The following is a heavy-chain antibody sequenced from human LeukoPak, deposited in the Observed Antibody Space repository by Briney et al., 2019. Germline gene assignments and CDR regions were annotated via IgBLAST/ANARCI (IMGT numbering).Heavy chain of an antibody. CDR1: GGSISSGGYY. J-gene: IGHJ4*02. D-gene: IGHD3-22*01. V-gene: IGHV4-30-2*01. CDR2: IYHSGST. CDR3: ARVDLSNYDSSGYYPSRFDY. Sequence: PSETLSLTCTVSGGSISSGGYYWSWIRQPPGKGLEWIGYIYHSGSTYYNPSLKSRVTISVDRSKNQFSLKLSSVTAADTAVYYCARVDLSNYDSSGYYPSRFDYWGQGTLVTVSS.